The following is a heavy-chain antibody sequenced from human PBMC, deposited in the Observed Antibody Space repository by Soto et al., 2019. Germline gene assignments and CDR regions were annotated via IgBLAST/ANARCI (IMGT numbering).Heavy chain of an antibody. CDR2: VSATSENT. J-gene: IGHJ4*02. CDR1: GFFFSSYT. Sequence: EVQLLESGGGLVQPGGSLRLSCVGSGFFFSSYTMTWVRQATGKGLAWVLSVSATSENTYYADSVRGRFTISRDNSKNTLFLQMTSLTADDTAMYYCAKARDQQWVRLPFDYWGKGILVIVSS. V-gene: IGHV3-23*01. CDR3: AKARDQQWVRLPFDY. D-gene: IGHD6-19*01.